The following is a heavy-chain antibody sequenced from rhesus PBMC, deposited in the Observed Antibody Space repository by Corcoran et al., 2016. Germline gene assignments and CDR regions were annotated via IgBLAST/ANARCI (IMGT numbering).Heavy chain of an antibody. Sequence: EVQLVESGGGLVQPGGSLRLSCAASGFTFSSYGMHWVRQAPGKGLEWVAVISFDGSKKYYEDSVKDRFIISRDNSKNMLDLQMNDLELEDTAVYYCARDRERQLELYFEFWGQGALVTVSS. J-gene: IGHJ1*01. CDR3: ARDRERQLELYFEF. CDR2: ISFDGSKK. D-gene: IGHD6-25*01. V-gene: IGHV3-54*02. CDR1: GFTFSSYG.